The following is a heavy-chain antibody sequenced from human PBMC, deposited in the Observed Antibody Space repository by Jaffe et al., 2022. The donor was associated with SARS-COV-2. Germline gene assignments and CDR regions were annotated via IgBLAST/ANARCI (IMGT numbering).Heavy chain of an antibody. Sequence: QVQLVQSGAEVKKPGTSVKVSCSTSGYTFTDYDINWVRQASGQGLEWMGWMNPKSGDTGSAQNFQGRVTMTRNTSTSTAFMELSSLTADDTAVYYCTRGLRFSSRVGWFWGQGTLVTVSS. D-gene: IGHD6-19*01. CDR3: TRGLRFSSRVGWF. J-gene: IGHJ4*02. V-gene: IGHV1-8*01. CDR1: GYTFTDYD. CDR2: MNPKSGDT.